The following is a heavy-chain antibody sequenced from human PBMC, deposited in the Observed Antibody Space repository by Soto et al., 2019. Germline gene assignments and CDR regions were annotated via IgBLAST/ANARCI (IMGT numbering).Heavy chain of an antibody. CDR3: ARLEGLATISYHFDF. D-gene: IGHD2-2*01. Sequence: SETLSLTCSVSGDSIKSDKYYWGWIRQPPGKVLEWIVSIYYRGNTYYNPSLQTRVTISLDKSNIQFSLMLNSVTAADSSVYFCARLEGLATISYHFDFWGQGAQVTVSS. J-gene: IGHJ4*02. CDR1: GDSIKSDKYY. V-gene: IGHV4-39*01. CDR2: IYYRGNT.